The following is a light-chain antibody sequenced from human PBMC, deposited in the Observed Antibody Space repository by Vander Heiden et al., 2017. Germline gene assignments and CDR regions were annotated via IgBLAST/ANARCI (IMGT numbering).Light chain of an antibody. CDR2: RNS. CDR3: AAWDDSLSGVE. CDR1: SSNIGSNS. J-gene: IGLJ2*01. V-gene: IGLV1-47*01. Sequence: QSVLTQPPSASGTPGPRVTISCSGSSSNIGSNSVFWYQHLPGTAPKLLIYRNSHRPSGVPDRFSGSKSGTSASLAISGLRSEDDADYYCAAWDDSLSGVEFGGGTKLTVL.